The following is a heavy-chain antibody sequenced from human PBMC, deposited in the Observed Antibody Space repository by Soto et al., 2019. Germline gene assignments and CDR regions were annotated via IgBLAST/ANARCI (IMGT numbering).Heavy chain of an antibody. Sequence: ASVKVSCKASGYTFTGYYMHWVRQAPGQGLEWMGWINPNSGGTNYAQKFQGWVTMTRDTSISTAYMELSRLRSDDTAVYYCARGTTVTTPSEYYFDYWGQGTPVTVSS. J-gene: IGHJ4*02. D-gene: IGHD4-17*01. V-gene: IGHV1-2*04. CDR1: GYTFTGYY. CDR2: INPNSGGT. CDR3: ARGTTVTTPSEYYFDY.